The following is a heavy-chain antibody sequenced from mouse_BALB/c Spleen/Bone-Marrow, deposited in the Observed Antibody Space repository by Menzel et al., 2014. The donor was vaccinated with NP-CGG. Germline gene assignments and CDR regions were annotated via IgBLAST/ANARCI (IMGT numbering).Heavy chain of an antibody. CDR3: TRITTVVRYFDV. D-gene: IGHD1-1*01. CDR2: INPSGGYA. V-gene: IGHV1-4*01. Sequence: CGAELARPGASVKMSCKASGYTFTTYTIHWVKQRPGQGLEWIGYINPSGGYANYNQNFKDKATLTADKSSSTAYMQLSSLTSEDSAVYYCTRITTVVRYFDVWGTGTTVTVSS. CDR1: GYTFTTYT. J-gene: IGHJ1*03.